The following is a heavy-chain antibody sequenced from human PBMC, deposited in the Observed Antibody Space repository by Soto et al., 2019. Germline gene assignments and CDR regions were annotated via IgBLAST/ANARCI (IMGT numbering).Heavy chain of an antibody. Sequence: PGGSLRLSCAASGFTFSSYSMNWVRQAPGKGLEWVSSISSSSSYIYYADSVKGRFTISRDNAKNSLYLQMNSLRAEDTAVYYCARSPVVPAAMIVRGNWFDPWGQGTLVTVSS. V-gene: IGHV3-21*04. D-gene: IGHD2-2*01. CDR1: GFTFSSYS. CDR3: ARSPVVPAAMIVRGNWFDP. J-gene: IGHJ5*02. CDR2: ISSSSSYI.